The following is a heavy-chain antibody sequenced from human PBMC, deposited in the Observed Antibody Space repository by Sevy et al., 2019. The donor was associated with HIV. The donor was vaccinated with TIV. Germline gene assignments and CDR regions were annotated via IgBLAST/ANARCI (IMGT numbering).Heavy chain of an antibody. J-gene: IGHJ4*02. D-gene: IGHD2-8*01. CDR2: ISYDGNYK. V-gene: IGHV3-30*04. CDR1: GFTFPIYS. CDR3: ARVAVEYCTNDCYHRFDH. Sequence: GGSLRLSCVASGFTFPIYSVLWVRQAPGKGLEWLTLISYDGNYKYYGDPVKGRFTISRDNSNNILYLQMSSLRVEDTALYFCARVAVEYCTNDCYHRFDHWGLGTLVTVSS.